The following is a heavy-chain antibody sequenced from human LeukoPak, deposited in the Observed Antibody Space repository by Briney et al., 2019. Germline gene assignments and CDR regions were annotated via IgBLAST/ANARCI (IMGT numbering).Heavy chain of an antibody. J-gene: IGHJ5*02. CDR2: ISYDGSNK. D-gene: IGHD6-13*01. Sequence: GGSLRLSCAASGFTFNRYWMHWVRQAPGKGLEWVAVISYDGSNKYYADSVKGRFTISRDNSKNTLYLQMNSLRAEDTAVYYCAREESENLLYSSSWYPNWFDPWGQGTLVTVSS. CDR1: GFTFNRYW. V-gene: IGHV3-30*03. CDR3: AREESENLLYSSSWYPNWFDP.